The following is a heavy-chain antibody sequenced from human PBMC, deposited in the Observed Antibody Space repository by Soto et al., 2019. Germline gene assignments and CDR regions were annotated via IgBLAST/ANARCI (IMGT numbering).Heavy chain of an antibody. V-gene: IGHV3-11*04. CDR3: ARHPERIAEIGWFDP. Sequence: GGSLRLSCAASGFTFSDYYMSWIRQAPGKGLERVSYISSSGSTIYYADSVKGRFTISRDNAKNSLYLQMNSLRAEDTAVYYCARHPERIAEIGWFDPWGQGTLVTVSS. J-gene: IGHJ5*02. CDR1: GFTFSDYY. CDR2: ISSSGSTI. D-gene: IGHD6-13*01.